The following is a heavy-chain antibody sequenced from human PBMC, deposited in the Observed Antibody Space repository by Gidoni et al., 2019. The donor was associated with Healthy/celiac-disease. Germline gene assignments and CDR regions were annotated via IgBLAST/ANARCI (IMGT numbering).Heavy chain of an antibody. J-gene: IGHJ6*02. CDR1: GGTFSSYA. CDR2: SIPIFGTA. D-gene: IGHD1-26*01. V-gene: IGHV1-69*12. Sequence: QVQLVQSGAAVKKPGSSVKVSCKASGGTFSSYAISWVRQAPGQGLEWMGGSIPIFGTANYAQKFQGRVTITADESTSTAYMELSSLRSEDTAVYYCARDLGVIPPGRIYYYYGMDVWGQGTTVTVSS. CDR3: ARDLGVIPPGRIYYYYGMDV.